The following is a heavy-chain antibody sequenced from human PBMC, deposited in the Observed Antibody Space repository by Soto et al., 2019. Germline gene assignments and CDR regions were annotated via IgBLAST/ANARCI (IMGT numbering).Heavy chain of an antibody. CDR1: GVTFDEYG. CDR3: ARGDIAVAVSNGH. D-gene: IGHD6-19*01. J-gene: IGHJ4*02. CDR2: INWDGDDT. Sequence: VQLVESGGAVVRPGESLRLSCAASGVTFDEYGMTWVRQAPGKGLEWVGGINWDGDDTGYGDSVKGRFTISRDNAKTSLYLEMDRLTAEETALYYCARGDIAVAVSNGHGGQGALGIVSS. V-gene: IGHV3-20*04.